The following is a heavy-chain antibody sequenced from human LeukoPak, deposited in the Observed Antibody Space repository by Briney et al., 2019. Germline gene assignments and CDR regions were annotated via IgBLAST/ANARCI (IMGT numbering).Heavy chain of an antibody. CDR1: GGSISSGGYS. CDR3: ARDRRIQLWHSSTGPSYGMDV. J-gene: IGHJ6*02. CDR2: IYHSGST. D-gene: IGHD5-18*01. Sequence: PSEALSLTCAVSGGSISSGGYSWSWIRQPPGKGLEWIGYIYHSGSTYYNPSLKSRVTITVDTSKNQFSLKLSSVTAADTAVYYCARDRRIQLWHSSTGPSYGMDVWGQGTTVTVSS. V-gene: IGHV4-30-2*01.